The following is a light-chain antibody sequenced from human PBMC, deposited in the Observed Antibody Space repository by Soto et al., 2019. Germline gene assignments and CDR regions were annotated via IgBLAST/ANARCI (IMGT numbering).Light chain of an antibody. Sequence: QSPSTLSASVGDRVSITCRASQSISSWLAWYQQKPGKAPKLLIYQASTLESGVPSNFSGSGSGAEFTLTISSLQPDDFATYYCQHYNSYSEAFGQGTKVDIK. CDR1: QSISSW. J-gene: IGKJ1*01. V-gene: IGKV1-5*03. CDR2: QAS. CDR3: QHYNSYSEA.